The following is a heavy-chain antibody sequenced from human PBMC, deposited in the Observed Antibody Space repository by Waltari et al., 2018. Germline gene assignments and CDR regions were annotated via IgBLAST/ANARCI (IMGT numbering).Heavy chain of an antibody. D-gene: IGHD4-4*01. J-gene: IGHJ5*02. CDR1: GGSISSGDYY. CDR3: ARDIGGLQVWWFDP. Sequence: QVQLQESGPGLVKPSQTLSLTCTVSGGSISSGDYYWSWIRQPPGKGLEWIGYIYYSGITADHPSLKSRVTISVDTSKNQFSLKLSSVTAAATAVYYCARDIGGLQVWWFDPWGQGTLVTVSS. V-gene: IGHV4-30-4*08. CDR2: IYYSGIT.